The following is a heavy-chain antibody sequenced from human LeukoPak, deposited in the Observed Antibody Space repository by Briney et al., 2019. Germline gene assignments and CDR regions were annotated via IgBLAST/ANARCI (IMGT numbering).Heavy chain of an antibody. J-gene: IGHJ4*02. CDR3: ARDKWELLKDGFPFDY. CDR2: ISSSSSYI. Sequence: MTGGSLRLSCAASGFTFSSYSMNWVRQAPGKGLEWVSSISSSSSYIYYADSVKGRFTISRDNAKNSLYLQMNSLRAEDTAMYYCARDKWELLKDGFPFDYWGQGTLVTVSS. D-gene: IGHD1-26*01. CDR1: GFTFSSYS. V-gene: IGHV3-21*01.